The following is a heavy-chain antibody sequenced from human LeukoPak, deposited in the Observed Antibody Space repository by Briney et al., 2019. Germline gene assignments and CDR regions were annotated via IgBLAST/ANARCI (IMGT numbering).Heavy chain of an antibody. V-gene: IGHV1-46*01. J-gene: IGHJ4*02. D-gene: IGHD1-1*01. CDR2: IDPGGGGT. CDR3: AGEKGTTCYFDY. CDR1: GYN. Sequence: ASVKVSCKASGYNIHWVRQAPGQGLEWMGMIDPGGGGTNYAQQFQGRVTMTRDTSTSTVYMDLSSLRSEDTAVYYCAGEKGTTCYFDYWGQGTLVTVSS.